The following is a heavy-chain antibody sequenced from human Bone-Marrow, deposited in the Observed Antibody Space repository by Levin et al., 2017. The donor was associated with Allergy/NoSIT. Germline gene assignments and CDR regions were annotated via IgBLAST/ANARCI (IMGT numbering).Heavy chain of an antibody. J-gene: IGHJ4*02. CDR2: VYPDDSDT. D-gene: IGHD6-19*01. V-gene: IGHV5-51*01. CDR1: GYRFTKYW. Sequence: RGESLKISCQASGYRFTKYWIGWVRQMPGKGLEWMGSVYPDDSDTRYNPSFQGQVTISADKSNNTAYLQWSSLKASHSAMYYCGRAVGVEVDHWGRGTQVTVSS. CDR3: GRAVGVEVDH.